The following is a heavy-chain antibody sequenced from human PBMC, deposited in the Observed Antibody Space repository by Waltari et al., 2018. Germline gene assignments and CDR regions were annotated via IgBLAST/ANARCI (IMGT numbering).Heavy chain of an antibody. CDR1: GGTFSSYS. CDR3: ASSGGYSYGNPIDY. D-gene: IGHD5-18*01. CDR2: MMPSLVTA. Sequence: QVQLVQSGAEVKKPGSSVKVSCKASGGTFSSYSISWVRQAPGQGLEWMGRMMPSLVTANYAQKFQGRVTITADESTSTAYMELSSLRSEDTAVYYCASSGGYSYGNPIDYWGQGTLVTVSS. V-gene: IGHV1-69*15. J-gene: IGHJ4*02.